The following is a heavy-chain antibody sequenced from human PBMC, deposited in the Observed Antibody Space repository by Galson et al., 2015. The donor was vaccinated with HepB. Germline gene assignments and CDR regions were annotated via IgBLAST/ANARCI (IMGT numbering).Heavy chain of an antibody. V-gene: IGHV3-21*01. CDR2: ISSSGIYI. J-gene: IGHJ5*02. CDR3: VRSPSGYCTTSTCYSNWFDP. CDR1: GFTFSSYR. D-gene: IGHD2-2*02. Sequence: CAGSGFTFSSYRMNWVRQAPGKGLEWISIISSSGIYIYYADSVKGRFTIARDNAQNSLYLQMNSLRAEDTAVYYCVRSPSGYCTTSTCYSNWFDPWGQGTLVTVSS.